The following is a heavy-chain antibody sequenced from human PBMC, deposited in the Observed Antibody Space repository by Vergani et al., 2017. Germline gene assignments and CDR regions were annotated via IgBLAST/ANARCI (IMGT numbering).Heavy chain of an antibody. CDR1: GFPFSDYG. Sequence: QVQLVESGGGEVQPGRSLRLSCSAAGFPFSDYGVHWVRQAPGKGLEWVSVISYDGNKKNYADSVKGRFTISRDNAKSSLFLQMDSLRAEDTAVYYCARDHIDYNNYPGTFDIWGQGSMVTVSS. J-gene: IGHJ3*02. D-gene: IGHD5-24*01. V-gene: IGHV3-30*03. CDR3: ARDHIDYNNYPGTFDI. CDR2: ISYDGNKK.